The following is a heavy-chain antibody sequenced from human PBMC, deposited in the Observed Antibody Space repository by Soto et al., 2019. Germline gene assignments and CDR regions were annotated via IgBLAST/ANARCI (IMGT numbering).Heavy chain of an antibody. Sequence: GGSLRLSCAASGFTFSSYGMHWVRQAPGKGLEWVAVMSYDGSNKYYADSVKGRFTISRDNSKNTLYLQMNSLRAEDTAVYYCAKIIMATNSLSHDYWGQGTLVTAPQ. CDR1: GFTFSSYG. D-gene: IGHD5-12*01. CDR3: AKIIMATNSLSHDY. V-gene: IGHV3-30*18. CDR2: MSYDGSNK. J-gene: IGHJ4*02.